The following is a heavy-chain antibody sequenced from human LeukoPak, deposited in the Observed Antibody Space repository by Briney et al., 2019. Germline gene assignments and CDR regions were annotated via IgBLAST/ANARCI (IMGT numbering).Heavy chain of an antibody. CDR1: GYTFTGHY. D-gene: IGHD7-27*01. J-gene: IGHJ4*02. Sequence: ASVKVSCKASGYTFTGHYMHWIRQAPGQGLEWVGWIEPNSGGTHFAQKFQGRLTISRDTSISTAYMELSRLSSDDTAIYYCARDENWGPDYWGQGTLVTVSS. CDR2: IEPNSGGT. V-gene: IGHV1-2*02. CDR3: ARDENWGPDY.